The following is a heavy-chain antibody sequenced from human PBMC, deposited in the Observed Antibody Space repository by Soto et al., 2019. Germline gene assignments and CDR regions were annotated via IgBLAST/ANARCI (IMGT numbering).Heavy chain of an antibody. CDR1: GYTLTSYD. V-gene: IGHV1-3*01. J-gene: IGHJ4*02. CDR2: INAGNGNT. CDR3: ARVYCSGGSCYGIDY. D-gene: IGHD2-15*01. Sequence: ASVKVSCKASGYTLTSYDMHWVCQAPGQRLEWMGWINAGNGNTKYSQKFQGRVTMTRDTSTSTVYMELSSLRSEDTAVYYCARVYCSGGSCYGIDYWGQGTLVTVSS.